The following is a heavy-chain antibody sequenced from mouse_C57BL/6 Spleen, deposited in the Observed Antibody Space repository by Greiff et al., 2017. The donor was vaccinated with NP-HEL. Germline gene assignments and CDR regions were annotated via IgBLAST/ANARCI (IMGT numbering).Heavy chain of an antibody. D-gene: IGHD1-1*01. CDR2: IHPNSGST. J-gene: IGHJ2*01. Sequence: QVHVKQPGAELVKPGASVKLSCKASGYTFTSYWMHWVKQRPGQGLEWIGMIHPNSGSTNYNEKFKSKATLTVDKSSSTAYMQLSSLTSEDSAVYYCARQNPGYYGSSYGDFDYWGQGTTLTVSS. V-gene: IGHV1-64*01. CDR3: ARQNPGYYGSSYGDFDY. CDR1: GYTFTSYW.